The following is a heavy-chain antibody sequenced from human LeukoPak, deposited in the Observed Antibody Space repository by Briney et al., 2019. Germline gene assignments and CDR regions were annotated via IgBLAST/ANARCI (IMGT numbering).Heavy chain of an antibody. J-gene: IGHJ4*02. D-gene: IGHD6-19*01. CDR2: ISYDGSNK. CDR1: GFTFSSYA. Sequence: GGSLRLSCAASGFTFSSYAMRWVRQAPGKGLEWVAVISYDGSNKYYADSVKGRFTISRDNSKNTLYLQMNSLRAEDTAVYYCARGLAVAPSGNYWGQGTLVTVSS. V-gene: IGHV3-30-3*01. CDR3: ARGLAVAPSGNY.